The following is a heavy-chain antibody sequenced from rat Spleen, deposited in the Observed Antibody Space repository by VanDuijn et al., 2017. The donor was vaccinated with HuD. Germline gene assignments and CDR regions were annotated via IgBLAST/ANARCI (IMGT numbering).Heavy chain of an antibody. CDR3: ARETGSSRYFDF. CDR2: INTDSSRT. D-gene: IGHD5-1*01. Sequence: EVQLVESGGGLVQPGSSLKVSCVASGFTFSSYVMPWFRQAPENGIEWLAYINTDSSRTHYAETVKGRFTISRDNAKNTVAMQLTGLKSEDTAMYYCARETGSSRYFDFWGPGTMVTVSS. V-gene: IGHV5-43*01. J-gene: IGHJ1*01. CDR1: GFTFSSYV.